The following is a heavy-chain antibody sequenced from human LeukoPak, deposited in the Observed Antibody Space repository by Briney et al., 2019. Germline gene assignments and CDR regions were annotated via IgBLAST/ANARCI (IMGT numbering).Heavy chain of an antibody. D-gene: IGHD1-1*01. Sequence: GGSLRLSCAASGFTFSNYWMHWVRQAPGKGLVWVSRIHTDGISTTYADSVKGRFTISRDNAKNTLYLQMDSLRAEDTAVYYCASGELDSLYYFDYWGQGTLVTVSS. J-gene: IGHJ4*02. CDR3: ASGELDSLYYFDY. V-gene: IGHV3-74*01. CDR2: IHTDGIST. CDR1: GFTFSNYW.